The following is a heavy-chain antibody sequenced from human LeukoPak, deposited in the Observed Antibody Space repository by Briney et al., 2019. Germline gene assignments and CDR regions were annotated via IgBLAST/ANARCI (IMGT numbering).Heavy chain of an antibody. CDR3: AKDGEKITMVRAFDY. Sequence: GGSLRLSCAASGFTFSSYAMSWVRQAPGKGLEWVSAISGSGGSTYYADSVKGRFTIYRDNSKNTLYLKMNSLRAEDTAVYYCAKDGEKITMVRAFDYWGQGTLVTVSS. D-gene: IGHD3-10*01. V-gene: IGHV3-23*01. J-gene: IGHJ4*02. CDR2: ISGSGGST. CDR1: GFTFSSYA.